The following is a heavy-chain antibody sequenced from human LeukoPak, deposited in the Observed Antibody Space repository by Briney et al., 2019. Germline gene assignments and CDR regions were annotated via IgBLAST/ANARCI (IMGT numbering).Heavy chain of an antibody. D-gene: IGHD5-12*01. V-gene: IGHV1-18*04. CDR1: GYTFTSYG. CDR3: ARSGYSGYDSRYYYYYGMDV. J-gene: IGHJ6*04. CDR2: ISAYNGNT. Sequence: ASVKVSCKASGYTFTSYGISWVRQAPAQGLEWMGWISAYNGNTNYAQKLQGRVTMTTDTSTSTAYMELRSLRSDDTAVYYCARSGYSGYDSRYYYYYGMDVWGKGTTVTVSS.